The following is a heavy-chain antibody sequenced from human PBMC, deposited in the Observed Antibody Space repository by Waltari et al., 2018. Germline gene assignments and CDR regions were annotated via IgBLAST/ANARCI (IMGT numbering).Heavy chain of an antibody. Sequence: EVQLVESGGGLVQPGRSLRLSCAASGFQFEDYAMHWVRQSQGKGLEWGSGISWNRGSIAYADSVKGRFTISRDNTKNSLYLEMNSLKTDDTAFYFCAKDARGGTSVHDGYYFDSWGQGIRVTVSS. CDR3: AKDARGGTSVHDGYYFDS. CDR1: GFQFEDYA. D-gene: IGHD2-2*01. J-gene: IGHJ4*02. CDR2: ISWNRGSI. V-gene: IGHV3-9*01.